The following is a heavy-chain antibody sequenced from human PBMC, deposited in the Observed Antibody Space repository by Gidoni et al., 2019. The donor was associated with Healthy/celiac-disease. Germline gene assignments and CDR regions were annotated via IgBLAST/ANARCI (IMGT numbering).Heavy chain of an antibody. CDR1: GYTFTSYY. CDR2: INPSGGST. D-gene: IGHD6-19*01. Sequence: QVQLVQSGAEVKKPGASVKVSCKASGYTFTSYYMHWVRQAPGQGLEWMGIINPSGGSTSYAQKFQGRVTMTRDTSTSTVYMELSSLRSEDTAVYYCARDRLRLGLPGDGMDVWGQGTTVTVSS. V-gene: IGHV1-46*01. CDR3: ARDRLRLGLPGDGMDV. J-gene: IGHJ6*02.